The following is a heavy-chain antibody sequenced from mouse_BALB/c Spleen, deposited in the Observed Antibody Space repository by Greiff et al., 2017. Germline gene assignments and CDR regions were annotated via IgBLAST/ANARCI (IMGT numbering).Heavy chain of an antibody. CDR3: AKGGITTPPDY. CDR1: GYTFTSYY. V-gene: IGHV1S81*02. Sequence: QVQLQQPGAELVKPGASVKLSCKASGYTFTSYYMYWVKQRPGQGLEWIGGINPSNGGTNFNEKFKSKATLTVDKSSSTAYMQLSSLTSEDSAVYYCAKGGITTPPDYWGQGTTLTVSS. J-gene: IGHJ2*01. D-gene: IGHD2-4*01. CDR2: INPSNGGT.